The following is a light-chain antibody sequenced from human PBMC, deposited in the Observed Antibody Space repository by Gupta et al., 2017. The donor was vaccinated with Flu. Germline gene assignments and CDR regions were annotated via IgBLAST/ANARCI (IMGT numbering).Light chain of an antibody. Sequence: QAVVTQEPSLTVSPRGTVTFTCGSSTGAVNNGHYPYWFQPKSGQGPRTLIYETTKKNSWTPDRFSGSLLGGKAALTLTGAQPEDEAEYYCLLSYSGGRPVFGGGTKLTVL. CDR3: LLSYSGGRPV. V-gene: IGLV7-46*01. J-gene: IGLJ3*02. CDR1: TGAVNNGHY. CDR2: ETT.